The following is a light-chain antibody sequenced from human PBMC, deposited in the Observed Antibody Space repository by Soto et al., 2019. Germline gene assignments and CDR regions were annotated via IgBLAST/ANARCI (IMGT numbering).Light chain of an antibody. V-gene: IGLV7-43*01. CDR3: LLHYGGVKV. Sequence: QTVVTQEPSRTVSPGGRVTLNCASNTGAVTSGYYPNWFQQKPGQAPRALIYTTNKRHSWTPARFSGSLLGGKAALTLSGVQPEDEAEYYCLLHYGGVKVFGGGTQLTVL. J-gene: IGLJ2*01. CDR1: TGAVTSGYY. CDR2: TTN.